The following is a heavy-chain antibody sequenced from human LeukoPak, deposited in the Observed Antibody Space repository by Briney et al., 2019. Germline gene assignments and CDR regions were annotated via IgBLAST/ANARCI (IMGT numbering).Heavy chain of an antibody. CDR2: ISHSGGT. CDR1: GDSISSGTYS. Sequence: SETLSLTCAVSGDSISSGTYSWTWIRQPPGKGLEWIGFISHSGGTYYTPSLKSRVTMSVDRSENQFSLKLSSVTAADTAVYYCARGPYCSSTSCYRYYYYGMDVWGQGTTVTVSS. CDR3: ARGPYCSSTSCYRYYYYGMDV. J-gene: IGHJ6*02. V-gene: IGHV4-30-2*01. D-gene: IGHD2-2*01.